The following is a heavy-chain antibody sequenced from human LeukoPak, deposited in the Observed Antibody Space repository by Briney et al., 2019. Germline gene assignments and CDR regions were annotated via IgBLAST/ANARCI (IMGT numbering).Heavy chain of an antibody. V-gene: IGHV4-38-2*02. CDR2: IYHSGST. Sequence: SETLSLTCTVSGYSISSGYYWGWIRQPPGKGLEWIGSIYHSGSTYYNPSLKSRVTISVDTSKNQFSLKLSSVTAADTAVYFCARYSEVYYYVDVWGTGTTVTVSS. CDR3: ARYSEVYYYVDV. CDR1: GYSISSGYY. J-gene: IGHJ6*03. D-gene: IGHD2-21*01.